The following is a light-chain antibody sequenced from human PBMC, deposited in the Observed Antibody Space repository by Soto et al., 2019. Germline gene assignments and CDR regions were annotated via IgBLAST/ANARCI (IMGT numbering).Light chain of an antibody. CDR3: QQYNTYST. J-gene: IGKJ5*01. Sequence: EIQMSQSASTLSASIGDRVTITCRASHTISSWLAWYQQEPGKAPKLLIYKASSLESGVPSRFSGSGSGTEFTLTISSLQPDDFATYYCQQYNTYSTFGQGTRPEIK. V-gene: IGKV1-5*03. CDR2: KAS. CDR1: HTISSW.